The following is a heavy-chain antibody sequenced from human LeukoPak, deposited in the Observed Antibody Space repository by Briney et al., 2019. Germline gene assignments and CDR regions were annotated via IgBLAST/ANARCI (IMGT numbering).Heavy chain of an antibody. CDR2: IYPGDSDT. J-gene: IGHJ4*02. V-gene: IGHV5-51*01. CDR1: GYCFTSYW. Sequence: GASLQISCKGSGYCFTSYWIGWVRQLPGKGLEWMGIIYPGDSDTRYSPSFQGQVTISADKSISTAYLQWSSLKASDTAMYYCARRVDSSGYDYWGQGTLVTVSS. CDR3: ARRVDSSGYDY. D-gene: IGHD3-22*01.